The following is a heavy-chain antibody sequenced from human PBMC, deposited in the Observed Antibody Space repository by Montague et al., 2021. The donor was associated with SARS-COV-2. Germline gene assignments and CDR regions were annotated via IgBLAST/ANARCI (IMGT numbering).Heavy chain of an antibody. V-gene: IGHV4-34*01. CDR1: GVSFSRYS. CDR2: ITNSGSV. Sequence: SETLSLTCAVYGVSFSRYSYNWVRQAPGKGLEWIGEITNSGSVNYQPSLNNRVTISVDPSKGQVSLRLTSVTVADTAIYFCARQKLRPHKPIKKEFYYYGLDIWGQGTTVTVS. J-gene: IGHJ6*02. CDR3: ARQKLRPHKPIKKEFYYYGLDI.